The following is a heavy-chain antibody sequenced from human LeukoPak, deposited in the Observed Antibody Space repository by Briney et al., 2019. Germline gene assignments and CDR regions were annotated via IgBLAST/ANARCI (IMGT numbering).Heavy chain of an antibody. V-gene: IGHV3-9*01. J-gene: IGHJ5*01. CDR2: IPWNNDIM. D-gene: IGHD5-24*01. CDR3: VRGDWLDF. CDR1: GFPFGNYA. Sequence: PGGSLRLSCAASGFPFGNYAMHWVRQTPGKGLEWVAGIPWNNDIMTYADSVRGRFTVSRDNAKNSVYLQMDSLKPEDTALYHCVRGDWLDFWGQGTLVTVSS.